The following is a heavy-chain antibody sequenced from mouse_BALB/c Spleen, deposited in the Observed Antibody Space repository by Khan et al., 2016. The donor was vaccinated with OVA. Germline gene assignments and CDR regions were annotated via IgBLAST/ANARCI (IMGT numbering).Heavy chain of an antibody. Sequence: EVELVESGGGLVQPGGSLKLSCATSGFTFSDYYMCWVRQTPEKRLEWVAYITSGGGTTYYPDTVKGRFTISRDNAKNTLYLQLSRLTSEDTASYDCARRGDVYSWFTYWGQGTLVTVSA. CDR2: ITSGGGTT. J-gene: IGHJ3*01. V-gene: IGHV5-12*02. CDR1: GFTFSDYY. CDR3: ARRGDVYSWFTY. D-gene: IGHD1-1*01.